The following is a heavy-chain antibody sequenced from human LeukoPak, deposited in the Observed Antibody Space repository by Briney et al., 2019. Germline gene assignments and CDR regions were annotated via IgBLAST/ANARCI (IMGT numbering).Heavy chain of an antibody. CDR3: ARSIWFGEPN. CDR1: GYSISSGYY. J-gene: IGHJ4*02. V-gene: IGHV4-38-2*01. D-gene: IGHD3-10*01. Sequence: SSETLSLTCAVSGYSISSGYYWGWIRQPPGKGLEWIGSIYHSGSTYYNPSLKSRVTISVDTSKNQFSLKLSSVTAADTAVYYCARSIWFGEPNWGQGTLVTVSS. CDR2: IYHSGST.